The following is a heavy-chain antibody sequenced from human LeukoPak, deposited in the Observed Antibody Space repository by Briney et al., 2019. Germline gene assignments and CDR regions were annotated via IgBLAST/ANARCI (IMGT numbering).Heavy chain of an antibody. CDR2: ISAYNGNT. CDR3: AREGYCSSTSCPKDIDY. D-gene: IGHD2-2*01. J-gene: IGHJ4*02. CDR1: GYTFTSYG. V-gene: IGHV1-18*01. Sequence: GASVKVSCKASGYTFTSYGISWVRQAPGQGLEWMGWISAYNGNTNYAQNLQGRVTMTTDTSTSTAYMELRSLRSDDTAVYYCAREGYCSSTSCPKDIDYWGQGTLVTVSS.